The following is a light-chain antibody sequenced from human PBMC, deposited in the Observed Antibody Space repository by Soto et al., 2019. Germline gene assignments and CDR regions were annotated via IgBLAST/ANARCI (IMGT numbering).Light chain of an antibody. CDR1: QSISSN. CDR2: RTS. Sequence: IVMTQSPATVSLSPGERATLSFMASQSISSNLAWYQQKPGQAPRLLMFRTSSRATGFPARFSGNGSGTEFNLTISSLQSEDFGVYYCQQYNNWPRATFGGGTKVDIK. J-gene: IGKJ4*01. V-gene: IGKV3-15*01. CDR3: QQYNNWPRAT.